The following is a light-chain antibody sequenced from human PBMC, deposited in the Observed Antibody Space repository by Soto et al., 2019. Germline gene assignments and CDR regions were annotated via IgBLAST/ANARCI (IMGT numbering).Light chain of an antibody. CDR3: QQYGSSPWT. CDR1: QSVSSSY. Sequence: IVLTQSPGTLSLSPGETTTLSFSASQSVSSSYLAWYQQKPGQAPRLLIYGASSRATGIPDRFSGSGSGTDFTLTISRLEPEAFAVYYCQQYGSSPWTFGQGTKVDIK. CDR2: GAS. J-gene: IGKJ1*01. V-gene: IGKV3-20*01.